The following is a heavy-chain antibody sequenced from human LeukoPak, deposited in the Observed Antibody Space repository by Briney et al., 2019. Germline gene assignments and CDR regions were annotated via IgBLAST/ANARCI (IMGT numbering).Heavy chain of an antibody. CDR3: AKHSSSNWFEY. Sequence: PGGSLRLSCAASGFTFSSYAMSWVRQAPGKGLEWVSAITGSGGGTYYADSVKGRFTISRDNSKSTLYLQMNSLRAEDTAVYYCAKHSSSNWFEYWGQGTLVTVSS. J-gene: IGHJ4*02. CDR2: ITGSGGGT. CDR1: GFTFSSYA. V-gene: IGHV3-23*01. D-gene: IGHD6-13*01.